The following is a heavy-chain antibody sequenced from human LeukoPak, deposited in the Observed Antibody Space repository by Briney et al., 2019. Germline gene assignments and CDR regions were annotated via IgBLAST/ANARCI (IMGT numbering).Heavy chain of an antibody. CDR1: GYSFTSYW. CDR3: ARHWLGDCSRNKWPGEALDI. Sequence: GESLKISCKGSGYSFTSYWIGWVRQMPGKGLEWMGIIYPGDSDTRYSPSFQGQVTFSAHKSISTPYLHCVSLNASYASMYCCARHWLGDCSRNKWPGEALDIWGQGTMVTVSA. CDR2: IYPGDSDT. V-gene: IGHV5-51*01. D-gene: IGHD3-10*01. J-gene: IGHJ3*02.